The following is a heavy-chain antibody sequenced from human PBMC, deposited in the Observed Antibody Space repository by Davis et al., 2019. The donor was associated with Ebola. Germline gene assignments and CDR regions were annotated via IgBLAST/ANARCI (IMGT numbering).Heavy chain of an antibody. CDR2: VILKSGAT. CDR1: GYTFPDYN. CDR3: ARGNNYAFDY. D-gene: IGHD5-18*01. V-gene: IGHV1-2*06. J-gene: IGHJ4*02. Sequence: ASVKVSCKASGYTFPDYNIHWMRQAPGQGLEWLGRVILKSGATNYAQKFHGRVTVTRDTSIGTAYMELSGLRSDDTAVYYCARGNNYAFDYWGQGTLVTVSS.